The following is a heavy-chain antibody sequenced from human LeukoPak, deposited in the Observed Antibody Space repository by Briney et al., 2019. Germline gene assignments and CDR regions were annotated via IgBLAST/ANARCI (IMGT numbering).Heavy chain of an antibody. Sequence: SETLSLTCTVSGGSMSSYYWSWIRQPPGKGLECIGDIYYRGSTKYNPSLKSRVTISVDTSKNQFSLKLSSVTAADTAVYYCARGARAGYNLEPFDYWGQGTLVTVSS. J-gene: IGHJ4*02. CDR2: IYYRGST. V-gene: IGHV4-59*08. CDR3: ARGARAGYNLEPFDY. CDR1: GGSMSSYY. D-gene: IGHD5-24*01.